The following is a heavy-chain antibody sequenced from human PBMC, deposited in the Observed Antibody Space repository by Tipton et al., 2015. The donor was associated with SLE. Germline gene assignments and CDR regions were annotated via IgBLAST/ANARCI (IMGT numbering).Heavy chain of an antibody. Sequence: SLRLSCAASGFTFSSYGMHWVRQAPGNGLEWVAFIRYDGSNKYYADSVKGRFTISRDNSKNTLYLQMNSLRAEDTAVYYCAKGCSGGSCYLDYWGQGTLVTVS. V-gene: IGHV3-30*02. J-gene: IGHJ4*02. D-gene: IGHD2-15*01. CDR3: AKGCSGGSCYLDY. CDR2: IRYDGSNK. CDR1: GFTFSSYG.